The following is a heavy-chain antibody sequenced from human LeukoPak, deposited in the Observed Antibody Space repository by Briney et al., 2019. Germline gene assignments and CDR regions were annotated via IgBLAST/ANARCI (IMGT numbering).Heavy chain of an antibody. CDR3: ARGSHNTMIVVVISEY. Sequence: PGGSLRLSCAASGFTFSSYWMHWVRQAPGKGLVWVSRINSDGSSTSYADSVKGRFTISRDNAKNTLYLQMNSLRAEDTAVYFCARGSHNTMIVVVISEYWGQGTLVTVSS. D-gene: IGHD3-22*01. CDR1: GFTFSSYW. CDR2: INSDGSST. J-gene: IGHJ4*02. V-gene: IGHV3-74*01.